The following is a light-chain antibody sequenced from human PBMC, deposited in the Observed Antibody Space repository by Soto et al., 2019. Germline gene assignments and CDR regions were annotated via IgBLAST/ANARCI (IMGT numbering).Light chain of an antibody. CDR1: QSVSNTH. Sequence: EIVLTQSPGSLSLPAGESAPLSCRASQSVSNTHVAWYQQRPGQAPRLLIYDASRRDIGVPDRFSGSGSGTDFTLAISGLEPEDFAVYYCQQYTTSSWTFGQGTKVDI. CDR2: DAS. V-gene: IGKV3-20*01. J-gene: IGKJ1*01. CDR3: QQYTTSSWT.